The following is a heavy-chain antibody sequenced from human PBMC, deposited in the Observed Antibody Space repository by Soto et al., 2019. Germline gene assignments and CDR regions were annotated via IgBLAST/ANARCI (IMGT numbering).Heavy chain of an antibody. D-gene: IGHD5-18*01. Sequence: EVQLLESGGGLVQPGGSLRLSCAASGFSFSSYAMTWVRQAPGKGLEWVSGISDSGGSTYYADSVKGRFTISRDNSKNMVYLQMNRLRAGDTAVDYCANPGYSYGYDWFDPWGQGTRVTVSS. CDR3: ANPGYSYGYDWFDP. CDR2: ISDSGGST. V-gene: IGHV3-23*01. CDR1: GFSFSSYA. J-gene: IGHJ5*02.